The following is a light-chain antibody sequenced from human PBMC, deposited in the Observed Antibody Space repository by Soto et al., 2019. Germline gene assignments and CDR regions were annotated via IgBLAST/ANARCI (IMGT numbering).Light chain of an antibody. CDR3: SSARSYIHVV. J-gene: IGLJ2*01. CDR1: SSYVGSDNL. CDR2: EVN. Sequence: QSVLTQPASVSGSPGQSITISCTGTSSYVGSDNLVSWFQQHPGKAPKLMIYEVNKRHSGVSNRFSGSKSGNTASLTISGLQAEDEADYYCSSARSYIHVVFGGGTKLTVL. V-gene: IGLV2-23*02.